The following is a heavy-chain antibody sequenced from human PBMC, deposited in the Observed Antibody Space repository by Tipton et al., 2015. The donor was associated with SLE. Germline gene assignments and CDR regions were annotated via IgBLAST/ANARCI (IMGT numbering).Heavy chain of an antibody. CDR2: INHSGST. CDR3: ARGGSGIRPVVFDI. D-gene: IGHD6-19*01. CDR1: GGSFSGYY. Sequence: LRLSCAVYGGSFSGYYWSWIRQPPGKGLEWIGEINHSGSTNYNPPLKSRVTTSVDKSKNQFSLKLSSVTAADTAVYYCARGGSGIRPVVFDIWGQGTMVTVSS. J-gene: IGHJ3*02. V-gene: IGHV4-34*01.